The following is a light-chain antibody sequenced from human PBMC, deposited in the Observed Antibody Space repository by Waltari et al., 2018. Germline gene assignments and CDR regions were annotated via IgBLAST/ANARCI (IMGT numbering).Light chain of an antibody. Sequence: DIQMTQSPSSLSASVGDTVTITCRASQGISSYLAWYQQKPGKAPKPLIYYASNLESGVPARCSGSGAGTEVTLTIRSLQPEDFATDDCQQYNSAPYSFGQGTKVEIK. CDR2: YAS. J-gene: IGKJ2*03. CDR1: QGISSY. CDR3: QQYNSAPYS. V-gene: IGKV1-16*01.